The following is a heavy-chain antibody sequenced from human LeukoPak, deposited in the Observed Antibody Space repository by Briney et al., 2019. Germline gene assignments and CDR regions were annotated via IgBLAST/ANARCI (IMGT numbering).Heavy chain of an antibody. CDR2: INHSGST. CDR3: ARSLRLGTYYYYYMDV. V-gene: IGHV4-34*01. D-gene: IGHD3-16*01. Sequence: SETLSLTCAVYGGSFSGYYWSWIRQPPGKGLEWIGEINHSGSTNYNPSLKSRVTISVDTSKNQFSLKLSSVTAADTAVYYCARSLRLGTYYYYYMDVWGKGTTVTVSS. CDR1: GGSFSGYY. J-gene: IGHJ6*03.